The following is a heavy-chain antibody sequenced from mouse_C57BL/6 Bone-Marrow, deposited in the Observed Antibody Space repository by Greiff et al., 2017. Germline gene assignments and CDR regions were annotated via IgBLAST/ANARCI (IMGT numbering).Heavy chain of an antibody. CDR1: GFNIKDDY. CDR2: IDPENGDT. D-gene: IGHD2-4*01. Sequence: EVQLQQSGAELVRPGASVKLSCTASGFNIKDDYMPWVKQRPEQGLEWIGWIDPENGDTEYASKFQGKATITADTSSNTAYLQLSSLTSEDTAVYYCTVFYYDYSYYFDYWGQGTTLTVSS. CDR3: TVFYYDYSYYFDY. J-gene: IGHJ2*01. V-gene: IGHV14-4*01.